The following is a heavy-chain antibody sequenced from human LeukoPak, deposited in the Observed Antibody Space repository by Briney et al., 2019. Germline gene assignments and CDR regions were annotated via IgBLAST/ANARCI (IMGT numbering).Heavy chain of an antibody. D-gene: IGHD2-15*01. CDR1: GYTFTNYD. CDR3: ARDQDIVVVVAALRQREMGGFDP. J-gene: IGHJ5*02. Sequence: ASVKVSCKASGYTFTNYDINWVRQATGQGPEWMGWMNPKSGNTGYAQKFQGRVAMTRNTSISTAYMELSSLRSDDTAVYYCARDQDIVVVVAALRQREMGGFDPWGQGTLVTVSS. CDR2: MNPKSGNT. V-gene: IGHV1-8*01.